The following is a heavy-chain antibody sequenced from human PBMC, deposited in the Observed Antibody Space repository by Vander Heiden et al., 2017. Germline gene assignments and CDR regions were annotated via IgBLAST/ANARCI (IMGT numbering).Heavy chain of an antibody. V-gene: IGHV1-69*01. CDR3: ATRGGMTTVTTFVY. D-gene: IGHD4-17*01. CDR2: IIPIFDAT. CDR1: GGTFTSYS. Sequence: QVQPVQSGAEVKKPGSSVKVCCKACGGTFTSYSHSWVRQARGQGLEWMGEIIPIFDATDSAQKVQGRVTITADESTSTAYMELSSLRSEDTAVYDCATRGGMTTVTTFVYWGQGTLVTVSS. J-gene: IGHJ4*02.